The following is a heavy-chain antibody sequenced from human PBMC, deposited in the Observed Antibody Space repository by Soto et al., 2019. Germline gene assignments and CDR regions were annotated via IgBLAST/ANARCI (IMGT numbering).Heavy chain of an antibody. J-gene: IGHJ5*02. CDR1: SDSISSGGYD. CDR3: ARYSSSWPKNNWFDP. V-gene: IGHV4-31*03. Sequence: PSGTMDITSTFSSDSISSGGYDCSWIRHHPGKGLEWIGYIYYSGSTYYNPSLKSRVTISVDTSKNQFSLKLSSVTAADTAVYYCARYSSSWPKNNWFDPWGQGTLVTLSS. CDR2: IYYSGST. D-gene: IGHD6-13*01.